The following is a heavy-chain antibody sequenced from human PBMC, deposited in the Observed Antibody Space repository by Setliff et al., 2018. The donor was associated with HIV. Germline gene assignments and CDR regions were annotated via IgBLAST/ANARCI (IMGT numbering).Heavy chain of an antibody. V-gene: IGHV4-28*03. CDR3: ARVSPYGSGSYSYRPYYYDSSAYYFNYYYMDV. CDR2: IDYSGST. J-gene: IGHJ6*03. D-gene: IGHD3-10*01. CDR1: GYSISSSNW. Sequence: PSETLSLTCTVSGYSISSSNWWGWIRQTPGKGLEWIGYIDYSGSTYYNPSLESRVTMSVDTSKNQFSLKLSSVTAADTAVYYCARVSPYGSGSYSYRPYYYDSSAYYFNYYYMDVWGKGTTVTVSS.